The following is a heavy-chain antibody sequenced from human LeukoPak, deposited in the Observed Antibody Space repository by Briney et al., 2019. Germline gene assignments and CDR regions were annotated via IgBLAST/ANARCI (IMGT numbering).Heavy chain of an antibody. J-gene: IGHJ4*02. Sequence: GASVTVSCKASGGTFSSYAISWVRQAPGQGLEWMGGIIPIFGTAKYAQKFQGRVTITADESTSTAYMELSSLRSEDTAVYYCARDLSTVGSGSYSFDYWGQGTLVTVSS. V-gene: IGHV1-69*01. D-gene: IGHD3-10*01. CDR2: IIPIFGTA. CDR1: GGTFSSYA. CDR3: ARDLSTVGSGSYSFDY.